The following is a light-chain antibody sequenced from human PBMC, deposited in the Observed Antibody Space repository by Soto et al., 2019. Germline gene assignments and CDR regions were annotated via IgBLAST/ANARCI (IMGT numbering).Light chain of an antibody. J-gene: IGKJ4*01. CDR1: PTISSSY. CDR2: DAS. Sequence: IVLEQSPGTLSLYIGGRASLARSATPTISSSYLAWYQQNPGQAPRLLIYDASNRATGIPARFSGSGSGTDFSLTISCLEPEDFAVYYCQQRINWLTCGGGTKVDIK. V-gene: IGKV3D-20*02. CDR3: QQRINWLT.